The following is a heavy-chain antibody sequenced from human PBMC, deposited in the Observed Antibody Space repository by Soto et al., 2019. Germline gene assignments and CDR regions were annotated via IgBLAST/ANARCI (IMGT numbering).Heavy chain of an antibody. CDR2: ISYDGSNK. Sequence: QVQLVESGGGVVQPGRSLGLSCAASGFTFSSYGMHWVRQAPGKGLEWVAVISYDGSNKYYADSVKGRFTISRDNSKNTLYPQMNSLRAEHTAVYYCAKDLRSGSYYGDYYHYYGMDVWGQGTTVTVSS. CDR3: AKDLRSGSYYGDYYHYYGMDV. CDR1: GFTFSSYG. V-gene: IGHV3-30*18. D-gene: IGHD1-26*01. J-gene: IGHJ6*02.